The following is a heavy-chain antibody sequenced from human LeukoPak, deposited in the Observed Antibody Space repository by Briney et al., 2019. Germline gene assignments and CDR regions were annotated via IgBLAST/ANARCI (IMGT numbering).Heavy chain of an antibody. V-gene: IGHV3-23*01. D-gene: IGHD2-21*02. CDR1: GFTFSSYA. J-gene: IGHJ4*02. Sequence: GGSLRLSCAASGFTFSSYAMSWVRQAPGKGLEWVPAISGSGGSTYYADSVKGRFTISRHNSKNTLYLQMNSLRADDTAIFYCARLYGDVTTFDYWGQGILVTVSS. CDR3: ARLYGDVTTFDY. CDR2: ISGSGGST.